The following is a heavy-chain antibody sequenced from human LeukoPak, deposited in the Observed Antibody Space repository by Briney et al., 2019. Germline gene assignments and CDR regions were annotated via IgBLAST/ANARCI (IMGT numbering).Heavy chain of an antibody. CDR1: GFTFSNYW. J-gene: IGHJ4*02. D-gene: IGHD4-11*01. CDR2: INPGGSST. Sequence: GGSLRLSCAASGFTFSNYWMHWVRQVPGKGLVWVSRINPGGSSTAYADSVKGRFTISRDNAKNTLYLQMNSLRAEDTAVYYCARSNQADDYWGQGTLVTVSS. CDR3: ARSNQADDY. V-gene: IGHV3-74*01.